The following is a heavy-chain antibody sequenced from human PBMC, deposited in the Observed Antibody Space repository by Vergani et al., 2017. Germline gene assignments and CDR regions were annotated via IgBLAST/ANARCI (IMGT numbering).Heavy chain of an antibody. J-gene: IGHJ5*01. V-gene: IGHV3-23*01. D-gene: IGHD5-24*01. CDR1: GFTFSSYA. CDR3: VRGGLATIYNWFDP. Sequence: EVQLLESGGGLVQPGGSLRLSCAASGFTFSSYAMSWVRQAPGKGLEWVSAISGSGGSTYYADSVKGRFTISRDNSKNTLYLQMNSLRAEDTAVYYCVRGGLATIYNWFDPWCQGTRVTVSS. CDR2: ISGSGGST.